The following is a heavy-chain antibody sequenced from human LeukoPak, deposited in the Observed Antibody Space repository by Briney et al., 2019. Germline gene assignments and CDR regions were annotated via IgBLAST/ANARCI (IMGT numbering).Heavy chain of an antibody. CDR1: GDSTAGRY. V-gene: IGHV4-59*11. CDR2: VYKSGDI. CDR3: ARGSSWLDP. Sequence: NPSETLSLTCSVSGDSTAGRYWSWIRQSPGKGLEWLGLVYKSGDINYHPSFRSRLSVSLDRSKTQVSLRLRSVTAADTAVYYCARGSSWLDPWGQGTLVTVSS. J-gene: IGHJ5*02.